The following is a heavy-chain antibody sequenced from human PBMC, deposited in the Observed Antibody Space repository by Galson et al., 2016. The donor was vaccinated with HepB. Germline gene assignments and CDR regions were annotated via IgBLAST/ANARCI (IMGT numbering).Heavy chain of an antibody. D-gene: IGHD2-15*01. Sequence: SLRLSCAASGFTFRNFWMSWVRQDPGKGLEWVANIKQGGSQTYYVDSVKGRFTISRDDAKNSLYLQMNSLRVEDTAVYYCARQDHNSYYHLDVWGQGTTVTVSS. V-gene: IGHV3-7*01. CDR3: ARQDHNSYYHLDV. CDR1: GFTFRNFW. J-gene: IGHJ6*02. CDR2: IKQGGSQT.